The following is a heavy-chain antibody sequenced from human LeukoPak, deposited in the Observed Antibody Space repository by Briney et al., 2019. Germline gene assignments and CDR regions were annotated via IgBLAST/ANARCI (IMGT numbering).Heavy chain of an antibody. J-gene: IGHJ4*02. D-gene: IGHD3-9*01. CDR3: ARVLLRYFDWFQVSWFDY. CDR1: GGSFSGYY. Sequence: SETLSLTCAVYGGSFSGYYWSWIRQPPGRGLEWIGEINHSGSTNYNPSLKSRVTISVDTSKNQFSLKLSSVTAADTAVYYCARVLLRYFDWFQVSWFDYWGQGTLVTVSS. CDR2: INHSGST. V-gene: IGHV4-34*01.